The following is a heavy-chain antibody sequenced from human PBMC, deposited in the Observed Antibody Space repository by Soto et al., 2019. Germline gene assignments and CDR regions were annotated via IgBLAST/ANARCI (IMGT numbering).Heavy chain of an antibody. D-gene: IGHD4-17*01. CDR3: ARLQYTVVTAIVF. V-gene: IGHV4-61*01. J-gene: IGHJ3*01. CDR1: GGSVRSCSFY. Sequence: SETLSLTCAVSGGSVRSCSFYWIWIRQPPWKGLDWILYVSYAQSTHYNPSLKGRFKMFVEKSKTQFSLTLTSGTAGNTAFYYLARLQYTVVTAIVFWGQGTMVTVS. CDR2: VSYAQST.